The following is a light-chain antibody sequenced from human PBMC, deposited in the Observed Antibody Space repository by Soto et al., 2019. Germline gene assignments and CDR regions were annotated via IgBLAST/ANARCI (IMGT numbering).Light chain of an antibody. J-gene: IGKJ1*01. Sequence: NVLTPSPFPLTWSSGERATLSCRASQRASSSYIAWYQQRPGQAPSLLIYSASTRNTGVPDRFSGSGSGTHFTLTISRLEPEDFAVYYCQQYDSSPWTFGQGTKVDIK. V-gene: IGKV3-20*01. CDR2: SAS. CDR1: QRASSSY. CDR3: QQYDSSPWT.